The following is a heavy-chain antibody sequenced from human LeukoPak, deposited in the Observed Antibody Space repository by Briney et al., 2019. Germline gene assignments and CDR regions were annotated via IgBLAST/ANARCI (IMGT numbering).Heavy chain of an antibody. D-gene: IGHD6-13*01. CDR1: GGSISSYY. Sequence: SETLSLTCTVSGGSISSYYWSWIRQPAGKELEWIGRIYTSGSTNYNPSLKSRVTMSVDTSKNQFSLKLSSVTAADTAVYYCARDEYSSSWYGTGYFDYWGQGTLVTVSS. CDR2: IYTSGST. J-gene: IGHJ4*02. V-gene: IGHV4-4*07. CDR3: ARDEYSSSWYGTGYFDY.